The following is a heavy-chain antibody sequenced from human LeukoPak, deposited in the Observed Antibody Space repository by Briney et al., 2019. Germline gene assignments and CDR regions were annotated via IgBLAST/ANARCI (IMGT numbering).Heavy chain of an antibody. D-gene: IGHD3-22*01. V-gene: IGHV4-59*01. CDR2: IYYSGST. CDR3: ARGRYYYDSSFDP. J-gene: IGHJ5*02. CDR1: GGSISSYY. Sequence: SSETLSLTCTVSGGSISSYYWSWIRKPPGKGLEWLGYIYYSGSTNYNPSLKSRVTISVDTSKNQFSLKLTAVTAADTAVYYCARGRYYYDSSFDPWGQGTLVTVSS.